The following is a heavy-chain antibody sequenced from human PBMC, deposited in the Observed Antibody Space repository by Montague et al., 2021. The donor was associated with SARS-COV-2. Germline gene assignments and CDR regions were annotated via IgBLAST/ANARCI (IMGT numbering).Heavy chain of an antibody. CDR2: INHSGST. J-gene: IGHJ3*02. D-gene: IGHD3-22*01. V-gene: IGHV4-34*01. CDR1: GGSFSGYY. Sequence: SETLSLTCAVYGGSFSGYYWSWIRQPPGKGLEWIGEINHSGSTNYNPSLKSRVTISVDTSKNQFSLKLSSVTAADTAVYYCARVRGATMIVVVTVGAFDIWGQGTMVTVSS. CDR3: ARVRGATMIVVVTVGAFDI.